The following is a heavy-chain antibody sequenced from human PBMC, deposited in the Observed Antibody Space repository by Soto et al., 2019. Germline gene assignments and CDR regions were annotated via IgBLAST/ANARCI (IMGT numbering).Heavy chain of an antibody. Sequence: GGSLRLSCAASGVSFSSLAMSWGCQAPGKGLEWVSSISGRGFDTLYADSVKGRFTISRDNSRNTLYLQVNSLRAEDTAVYYCAKDQTDVTLFDYWGQGTLVTVSS. CDR2: ISGRGFDT. J-gene: IGHJ4*02. CDR3: AKDQTDVTLFDY. V-gene: IGHV3-23*01. D-gene: IGHD2-21*02. CDR1: GVSFSSLA.